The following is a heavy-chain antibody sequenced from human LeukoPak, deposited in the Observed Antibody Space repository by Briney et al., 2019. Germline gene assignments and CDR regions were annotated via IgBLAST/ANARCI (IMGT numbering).Heavy chain of an antibody. CDR1: GYTFTNYY. Sequence: ASVKVSCKASGYTFTNYYIHWVRQAPGQGLEWMGWIYPNSGGTSYAQKFQGRVTMTRDTSISTDYMDLSRLRSDDTAVYYCAREATVEGNWGQGTLVTASS. V-gene: IGHV1-2*02. D-gene: IGHD5-12*01. CDR2: IYPNSGGT. J-gene: IGHJ4*02. CDR3: AREATVEGN.